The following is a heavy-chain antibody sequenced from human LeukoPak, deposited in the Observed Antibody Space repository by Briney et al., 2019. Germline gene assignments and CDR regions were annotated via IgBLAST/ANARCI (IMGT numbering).Heavy chain of an antibody. CDR2: ISGSGGST. CDR1: GFTFSSYA. Sequence: RGSLRLSCAASGFTFSSYAMSWVRQAPGKGLEWASAISGSGGSTYYADSVKGRFTISRDNSKNTLYLQMNSLRAEDTAVYYCAKAITMVRGVIYWGQGTLVTVSS. D-gene: IGHD3-10*01. J-gene: IGHJ4*02. CDR3: AKAITMVRGVIY. V-gene: IGHV3-23*01.